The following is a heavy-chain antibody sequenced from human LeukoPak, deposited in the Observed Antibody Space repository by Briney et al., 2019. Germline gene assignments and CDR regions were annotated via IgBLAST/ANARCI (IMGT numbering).Heavy chain of an antibody. D-gene: IGHD2-15*01. CDR1: GFTFSSYG. CDR2: ISYDGSNK. V-gene: IGHV3-30*18. CDR3: ANGGWGN. Sequence: GRSLRLSCAASGFTFSSYGMHWVRQAPGKGLEWVAVISYDGSNKYYADSVKGRFTISRDNSKNTLYLQMDSLRAEDTAVYYCANGGWGNWGQGTLGTVSA. J-gene: IGHJ4*02.